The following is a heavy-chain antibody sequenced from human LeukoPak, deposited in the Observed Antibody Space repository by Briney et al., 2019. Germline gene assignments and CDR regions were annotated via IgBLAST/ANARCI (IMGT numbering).Heavy chain of an antibody. D-gene: IGHD5-18*01. CDR1: GYTFTSYY. CDR3: ARSGGGYSYGNEFYYYYYYMDV. Sequence: ASVKVSCKASGYTFTSYYMHWVRQAPGQGLEWMGGIIPIFGTANYAQKFQGRVTITTDESTSTAYMELSSLRSEDTAVYYCARSGGGYSYGNEFYYYYYYMDVWGKGTTVTVSS. V-gene: IGHV1-69*05. CDR2: IIPIFGTA. J-gene: IGHJ6*03.